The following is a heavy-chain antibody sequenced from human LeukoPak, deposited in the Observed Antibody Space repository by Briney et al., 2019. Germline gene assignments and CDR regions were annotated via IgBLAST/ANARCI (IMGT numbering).Heavy chain of an antibody. V-gene: IGHV3-23*01. Sequence: ETLSLTCAVYGGSFSGYYWSWVRQAPGKGLEWVSAISGSGGSTYYADSVKGRFTISRDNSKNTLYLQMNSLRAEDTAVYYCAKDRLKVYDYVWGSYPPPGSWFDPWGQGTLVTVSS. CDR2: ISGSGGST. D-gene: IGHD3-16*01. J-gene: IGHJ5*02. CDR1: GGSFSGYY. CDR3: AKDRLKVYDYVWGSYPPPGSWFDP.